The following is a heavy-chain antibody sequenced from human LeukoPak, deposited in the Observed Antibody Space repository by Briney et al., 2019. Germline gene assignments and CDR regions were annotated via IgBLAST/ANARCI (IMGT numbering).Heavy chain of an antibody. J-gene: IGHJ3*02. CDR1: GFTFSSYS. CDR2: ISSSSYI. V-gene: IGHV3-21*01. Sequence: GGSLRLSCAASGFTFSSYSMNWVRQAPGKGLEWVSSISSSSYIYYADSVKGRFTISRDNAKNSLYLQMNSLRAEDTAVYYCARGSMIVPVGAFDIWGQGTMVTVSS. D-gene: IGHD3-22*01. CDR3: ARGSMIVPVGAFDI.